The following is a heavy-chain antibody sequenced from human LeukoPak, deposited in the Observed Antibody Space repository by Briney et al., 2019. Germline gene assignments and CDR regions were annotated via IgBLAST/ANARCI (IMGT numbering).Heavy chain of an antibody. D-gene: IGHD4-4*01. Sequence: ASVKVSCKASGYTFTSYYMHWVRQAPGQGLEWMGIINPSGGSTSYAQKFQGRVTMTRDTSTSTVYMELSSLRSEDTAVYYCARDYSNYPEDSEFDYWGQGTLVTVSS. J-gene: IGHJ4*02. CDR3: ARDYSNYPEDSEFDY. CDR1: GYTFTSYY. V-gene: IGHV1-46*01. CDR2: INPSGGST.